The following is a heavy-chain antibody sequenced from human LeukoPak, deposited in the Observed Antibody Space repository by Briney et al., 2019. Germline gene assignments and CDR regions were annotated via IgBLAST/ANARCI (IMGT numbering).Heavy chain of an antibody. D-gene: IGHD2-15*01. CDR2: ISSSGTTI. CDR1: GFIFSDYY. Sequence: PGGSLRLSCAASGFIFSDYYMSWIRQAPGKGLEWVSYISSSGTTIYYAGSVKGRFTISRDNAKNSLYLQMNSLRAEDTAVYYCARDRDCGGGSCHSDFSDYWGQGTLVTVSS. V-gene: IGHV3-11*01. J-gene: IGHJ4*02. CDR3: ARDRDCGGGSCHSDFSDY.